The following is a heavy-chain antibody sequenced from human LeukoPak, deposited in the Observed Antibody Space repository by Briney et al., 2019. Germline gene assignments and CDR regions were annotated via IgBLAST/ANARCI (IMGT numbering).Heavy chain of an antibody. CDR1: GYTFTGYY. J-gene: IGHJ5*02. V-gene: IGHV1-2*02. Sequence: GASVKVSCKASGYTFTGYYMHWVRQAPGQGLEWMGWINPNSGGTNYAQKFQGRVTMTRDTSISTAYMELSRLRSDDTAVYYCARPGSQVYSSSWWGSWFDPWGQGTLVTVSS. CDR3: ARPGSQVYSSSWWGSWFDP. D-gene: IGHD6-13*01. CDR2: INPNSGGT.